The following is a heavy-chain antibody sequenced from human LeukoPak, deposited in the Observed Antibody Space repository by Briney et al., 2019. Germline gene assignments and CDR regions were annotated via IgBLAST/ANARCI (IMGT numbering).Heavy chain of an antibody. CDR1: GYSISSGYY. J-gene: IGHJ4*02. D-gene: IGHD3-22*01. CDR2: IYHTEST. CDR3: ARVPSTHYYDTSGYWGYFDY. Sequence: SETLSRTCTVSGYSISSGYYWGWIRQPPGMGLEWIGSIYHTESTYYNPSLKSRVTISVDTSKNQFSLKLSSVTAADTAVYYCARVPSTHYYDTSGYWGYFDYWGQGTLATVSS. V-gene: IGHV4-38-2*02.